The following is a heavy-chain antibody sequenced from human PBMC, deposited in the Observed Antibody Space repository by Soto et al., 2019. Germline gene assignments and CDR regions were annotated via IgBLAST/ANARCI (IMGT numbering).Heavy chain of an antibody. CDR1: GYSFTTYW. J-gene: IGHJ6*04. Sequence: PGESLKLSCKGSGYSFTTYWCSWVRRLPGKGLEWMGRIDPSDSYTNYSPSFQGHVTISADKSISTAYLQWSSLKASDTAMYYCARYTAQQYDDFWRGKYGMDVWGKGTTVTVSS. V-gene: IGHV5-10-1*01. D-gene: IGHD3-3*01. CDR2: IDPSDSYT. CDR3: ARYTAQQYDDFWRGKYGMDV.